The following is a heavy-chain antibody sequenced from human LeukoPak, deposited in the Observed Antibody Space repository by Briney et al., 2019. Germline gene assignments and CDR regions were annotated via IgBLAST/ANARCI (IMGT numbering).Heavy chain of an antibody. CDR2: FDPEDGET. V-gene: IGHV1-24*01. D-gene: IGHD6-13*01. J-gene: IGHJ4*02. CDR3: ARDSSSKAFMYSSSGGYFDY. CDR1: GYTLTELS. Sequence: GASVKVSCKVSGYTLTELSMHWVRQAPGKGLEWMGGFDPEDGETIYAQKFQGRVTMTEDTSTDTAYMELSSLRSEDTAVYYCARDSSSKAFMYSSSGGYFDYWGQGTLVTVSS.